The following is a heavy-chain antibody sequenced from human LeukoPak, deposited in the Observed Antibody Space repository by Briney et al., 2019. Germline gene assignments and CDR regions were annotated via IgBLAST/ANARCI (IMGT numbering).Heavy chain of an antibody. Sequence: SETLSLTCAVSGGSISSGGYYWSWIRQHPGKGLEWIGYIYYSGSTYYNPSLKSRVTISVDTFKNQFSLKLSSVTVADTAVYYCARTGPLPGHYDYWGQGTLVTVSS. CDR2: IYYSGST. D-gene: IGHD1-14*01. CDR3: ARTGPLPGHYDY. CDR1: GGSISSGGYY. J-gene: IGHJ4*02. V-gene: IGHV4-31*11.